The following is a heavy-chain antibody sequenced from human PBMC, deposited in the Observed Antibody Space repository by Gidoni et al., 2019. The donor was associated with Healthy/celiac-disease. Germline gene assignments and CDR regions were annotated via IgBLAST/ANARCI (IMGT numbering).Heavy chain of an antibody. D-gene: IGHD4-17*01. CDR2: VDPEDGET. V-gene: IGHV1-69-2*01. CDR3: ATSGKTTVVTPAASRFDY. J-gene: IGHJ4*02. CDR1: GYTFTDYY. Sequence: EVQLVQSGAEVKKPGATVKISCKVSGYTFTDYYMHWVQQAPGKGLEWMGLVDPEDGETIYAEKFQGRVTITADTSTDTAYMELSSLRSEDTAVYYCATSGKTTVVTPAASRFDYWGQGTLVTVSS.